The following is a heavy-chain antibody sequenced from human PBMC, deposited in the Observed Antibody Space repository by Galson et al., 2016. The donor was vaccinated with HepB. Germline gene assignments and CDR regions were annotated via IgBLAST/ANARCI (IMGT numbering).Heavy chain of an antibody. CDR3: ARDPRGWGWKENWFDP. CDR1: GYSFTTYS. D-gene: IGHD1-1*01. CDR2: INTGNGKR. J-gene: IGHJ5*02. Sequence: SVKVSCKASGYSFTTYSIHWVRQAPGQGLEWMGWINTGNGKRKFSQHFQDRLTITRDTSASTAYMELTRLNSEDTAVYYCARDPRGWGWKENWFDPWGQGTLVTVSP. V-gene: IGHV1-3*04.